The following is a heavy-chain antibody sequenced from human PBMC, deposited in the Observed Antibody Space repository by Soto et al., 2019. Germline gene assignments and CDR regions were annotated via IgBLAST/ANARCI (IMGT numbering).Heavy chain of an antibody. J-gene: IGHJ4*02. CDR1: GGTFSSYA. V-gene: IGHV1-69*01. CDR2: IIPIFGTA. Sequence: QVQLVQSGAEVKKPGSSVKVSCKASGGTFSSYAISWVRQAPGQGLEWMGGIIPIFGTANYARKFQGRVMITADESTSTAYMELSSLRSEDTAVYYCASLNIGPLHSSGWYGSFDYWGQGTLVTVSS. D-gene: IGHD6-19*01. CDR3: ASLNIGPLHSSGWYGSFDY.